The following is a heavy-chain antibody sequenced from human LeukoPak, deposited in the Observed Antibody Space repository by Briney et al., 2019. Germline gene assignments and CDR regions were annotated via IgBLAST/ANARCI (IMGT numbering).Heavy chain of an antibody. CDR1: GGSIRSSSYY. V-gene: IGHV4-39*01. CDR3: ARQVVAVAGTGYFDY. Sequence: SETLSLTCTVSGGSIRSSSYYWGWIRQPPGKGLEWIGSIYYSGSTYYNASLKSRGTISVDTSKNQFPLKLNSVTAADTAVYFCARQVVAVAGTGYFDYWGQGTLVTVSS. J-gene: IGHJ4*02. CDR2: IYYSGST. D-gene: IGHD6-19*01.